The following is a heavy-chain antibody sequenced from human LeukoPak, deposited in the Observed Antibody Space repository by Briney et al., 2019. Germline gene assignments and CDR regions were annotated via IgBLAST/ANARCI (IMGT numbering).Heavy chain of an antibody. Sequence: ASVKVSCKASGYTFTDYYMHWVRQAPGQGLEWMGWINPNSGGTNYAQKFQGRVAMTRDTSISTAYMELSRLRSDDTAVYYCARANIVGATTGWFDPWGQGTLVTVSS. CDR3: ARANIVGATTGWFDP. J-gene: IGHJ5*02. D-gene: IGHD1-26*01. CDR2: INPNSGGT. V-gene: IGHV1-2*02. CDR1: GYTFTDYY.